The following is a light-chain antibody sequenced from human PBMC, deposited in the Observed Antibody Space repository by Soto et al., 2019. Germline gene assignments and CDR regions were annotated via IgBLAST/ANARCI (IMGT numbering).Light chain of an antibody. Sequence: QSVLTQPPSVSGAPGQRVTISCTGSTTNIGAGYEVHWYQQRPGTAPKLLVSGHNIRPSGVPDRFYGSKSGTSASLAITGLQAEDEADYYCSCVADYTWVFGGGTKLTVL. CDR2: GHN. CDR3: SCVADYTWV. CDR1: TTNIGAGYE. V-gene: IGLV1-40*01. J-gene: IGLJ3*02.